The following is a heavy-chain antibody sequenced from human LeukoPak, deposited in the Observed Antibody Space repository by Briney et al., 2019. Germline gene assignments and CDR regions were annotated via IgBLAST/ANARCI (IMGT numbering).Heavy chain of an antibody. V-gene: IGHV3-23*01. Sequence: PGGSLRLSCAASGFTFSSYWVSWVRQAPGKGLEWVSAISGSGGSTYYADSVKGRFTISRDNSKNTLYLQMNSLRAEDTAVYYCANYDSSGYYLHSFDYWGQGTLVTVSS. D-gene: IGHD3-22*01. J-gene: IGHJ4*02. CDR1: GFTFSSYW. CDR3: ANYDSSGYYLHSFDY. CDR2: ISGSGGST.